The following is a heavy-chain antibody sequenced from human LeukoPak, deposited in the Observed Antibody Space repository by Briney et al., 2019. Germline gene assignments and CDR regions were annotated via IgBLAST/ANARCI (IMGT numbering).Heavy chain of an antibody. CDR3: ARPQWLVTMGPWCDP. D-gene: IGHD6-19*01. V-gene: IGHV4-59*01. CDR1: GGSITNDY. CDR2: IYYTGST. Sequence: PSETLSLTCAVSGGSITNDYWSWIRQPPGRGLEWIGYIYYTGSTNYSPSLKSRVTISVDTSKNQFSLKLNSVTAADTAVYYCARPQWLVTMGPWCDPWGEGTLVTVSS. J-gene: IGHJ5*02.